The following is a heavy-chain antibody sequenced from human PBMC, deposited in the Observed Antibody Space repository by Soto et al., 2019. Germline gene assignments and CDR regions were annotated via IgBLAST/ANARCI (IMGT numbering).Heavy chain of an antibody. CDR2: IYYAGTT. D-gene: IGHD3-22*01. V-gene: IGHV4-59*08. Sequence: SETLSLTCTVSAGSLSPNYWSWIRQPPGKGLEWIGYIYYAGTTTYNPSLQSRVSISLDMAKNEVSLKLTSVTAADTAVYFCARLGAYYQAMDSWGQGTLVT. J-gene: IGHJ1*01. CDR3: ARLGAYYQAMDS. CDR1: AGSLSPNY.